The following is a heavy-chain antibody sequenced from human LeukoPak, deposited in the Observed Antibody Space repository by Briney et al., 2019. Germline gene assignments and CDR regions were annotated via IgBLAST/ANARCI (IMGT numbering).Heavy chain of an antibody. CDR1: DDSFSSHY. CDR2: ISYIGST. V-gene: IGHV4-59*11. CDR3: ARDLVTVTKGFDI. D-gene: IGHD4-17*01. Sequence: SETLSLTCAVSDDSFSSHYWTWIRQPPGKGLEWIGYISYIGSTNYNPSLKSRVTISIDTSKNQFSLKLSSVTAADTAVYCCARDLVTVTKGFDIWGQGTMVSVSS. J-gene: IGHJ3*02.